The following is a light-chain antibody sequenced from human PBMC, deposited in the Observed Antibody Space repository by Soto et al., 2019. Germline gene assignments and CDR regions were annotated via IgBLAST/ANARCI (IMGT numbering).Light chain of an antibody. CDR1: QSISSW. CDR2: DAS. V-gene: IGKV1-5*01. CDR3: QQYKSYSST. Sequence: DIQMTQSPSTVSASVGDRVTITCRASQSISSWLAWYQQKPGEAPKLLIYDASSLESGVPSRFSGSGSGTEFTLTISSLQPDDFATYYCQQYKSYSSTFGQGTKLEIK. J-gene: IGKJ2*01.